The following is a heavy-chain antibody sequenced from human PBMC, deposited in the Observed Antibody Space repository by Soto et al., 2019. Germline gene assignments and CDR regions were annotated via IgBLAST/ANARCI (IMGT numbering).Heavy chain of an antibody. D-gene: IGHD6-13*01. Sequence: QVQLQESGPGLVKPSQTLSLTCTVSGGSISSGDYYWSWIRQVPGKGLEWIGYIYYSGSTYYNPSLKSRVAMSVNTSKNQFALKLSSVTAADTAIDDCAREGRIAAAGRFAYWGQGTLVTVSS. CDR2: IYYSGST. CDR3: AREGRIAAAGRFAY. V-gene: IGHV4-31*03. J-gene: IGHJ4*02. CDR1: GGSISSGDYY.